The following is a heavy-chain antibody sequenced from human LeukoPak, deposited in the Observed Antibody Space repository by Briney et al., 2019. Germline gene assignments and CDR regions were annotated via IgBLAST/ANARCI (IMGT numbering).Heavy chain of an antibody. CDR2: ISSSGSTI. CDR1: GFTFSSYE. J-gene: IGHJ6*02. D-gene: IGHD5-18*01. V-gene: IGHV3-48*03. CDR3: ARDPKGYSYEYGFYYYYGMDV. Sequence: PGGPLRLSCAASGFTFSSYEMNWVRQAPGKGLEWVSYISSSGSTIYYADSVKGRFTISRDNAKNSLYLQMNSLRAEDTAVYYCARDPKGYSYEYGFYYYYGMDVWGQGTTVTVSS.